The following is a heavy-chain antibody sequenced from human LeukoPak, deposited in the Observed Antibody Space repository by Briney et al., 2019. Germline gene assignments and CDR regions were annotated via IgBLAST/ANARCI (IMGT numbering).Heavy chain of an antibody. D-gene: IGHD1-14*01. CDR1: GFLFSSYE. J-gene: IGHJ4*02. CDR3: ARGLGPHLDY. V-gene: IGHV3-48*03. CDR2: ISTSGGTI. Sequence: PGGSLRLSCAASGFLFSSYEVNWVRQAPGKGLEWVSYISTSGGTIYYADSVKGRFTISRDNAKNSLYLQMNSLRAEDTAVYYCARGLGPHLDYWGQGTLVPVSS.